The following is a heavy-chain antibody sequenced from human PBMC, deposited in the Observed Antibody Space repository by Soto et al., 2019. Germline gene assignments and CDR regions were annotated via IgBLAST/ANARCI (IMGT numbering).Heavy chain of an antibody. CDR1: SGSISGFY. Sequence: PSETLSLTCRVSSGSISGFYWTWIRHPPGKILEWIGYIHYSGRTDYNPSLTSRATMSVDTSKNQFSLNLKSITAADTAVYYCVRVGVGIGNHFDSWGRGTPVTVSS. D-gene: IGHD1-26*01. CDR2: IHYSGRT. J-gene: IGHJ4*02. CDR3: VRVGVGIGNHFDS. V-gene: IGHV4-59*12.